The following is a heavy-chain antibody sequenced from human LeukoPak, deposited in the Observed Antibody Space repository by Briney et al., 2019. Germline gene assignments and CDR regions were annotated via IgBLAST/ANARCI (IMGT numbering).Heavy chain of an antibody. V-gene: IGHV3-73*01. CDR3: TRHVYYDSSGYYRDY. CDR2: IRSKANSYAT. J-gene: IGHJ4*02. CDR1: GFTFSGSA. Sequence: PGGSLRLSCAASGFTFSGSAMHWVRQASGKGLEWVGRIRSKANSYATAYAASVKGRFTISRDDSKNTAYLQMNSLKTEDTAVYYCTRHVYYDSSGYYRDYWGQGTLVSVS. D-gene: IGHD3-22*01.